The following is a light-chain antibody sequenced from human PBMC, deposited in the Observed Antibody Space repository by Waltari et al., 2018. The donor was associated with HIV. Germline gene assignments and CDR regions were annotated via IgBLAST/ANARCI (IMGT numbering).Light chain of an antibody. V-gene: IGLV1-47*01. CDR3: AAWDVSLRGAYV. CDR2: RNN. CDR1: RSDIGSNY. Sequence: QSVLTQPPSASGTPGQRVTISCSGARSDIGSNYVYWYQQLPGTAPKLLIYRNNLRPSGVPDRFSASKSGTSASLAISGLRSEDEADYYCAAWDVSLRGAYVFGTGTKVAVL. J-gene: IGLJ1*01.